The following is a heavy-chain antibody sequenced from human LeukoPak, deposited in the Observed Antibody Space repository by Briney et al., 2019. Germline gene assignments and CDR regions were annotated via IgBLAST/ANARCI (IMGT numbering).Heavy chain of an antibody. CDR2: IGEDGSEK. CDR3: ARDLVFDP. J-gene: IGHJ5*02. D-gene: IGHD2-8*02. CDR1: GFTLSSYW. Sequence: GGSLRLSCAASGFTLSSYWMTWVRQAPGKGLEWVANIGEDGSEKYYVDSVKGRFTISRDNAKNSLYLQVNSLRAEDTAVYYCARDLVFDPWGQGTLVTVSS. V-gene: IGHV3-7*01.